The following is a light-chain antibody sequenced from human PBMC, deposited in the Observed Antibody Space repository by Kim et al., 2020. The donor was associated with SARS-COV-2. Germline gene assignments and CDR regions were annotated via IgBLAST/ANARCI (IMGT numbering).Light chain of an antibody. CDR1: SCDICANDY. J-gene: IGLJ1*01. CDR3: SSYAGNGNGI. CDR2: NVS. V-gene: IGLV2-8*01. Sequence: HSIPISCTGTSCDICANDYVTWYQQQPGGVPRLLFHNVSRRPPAVPSRFSGSKAGNTASLTVSGLQPEDEADYYCSSYAGNGNGIFGTGTKVTVL.